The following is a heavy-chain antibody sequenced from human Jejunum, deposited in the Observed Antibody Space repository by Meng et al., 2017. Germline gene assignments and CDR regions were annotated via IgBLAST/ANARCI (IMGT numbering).Heavy chain of an antibody. V-gene: IGHV4-61*01. D-gene: IGHD5-18*01. J-gene: IGHJ4*02. CDR2: IYYGGTT. CDR3: ARGSRGYSYG. CDR1: GGSVSSGSYY. Sequence: QGKLRESGPGLVRPSETLSLTCTVSGGSVSSGSYYWSWIRQPPGKGLEWIGYIYYGGTTNYNPSLKSRVTISADTSKNQFSLKLSSVTAADTAVYYCARGSRGYSYGWGQGTLVTVSS.